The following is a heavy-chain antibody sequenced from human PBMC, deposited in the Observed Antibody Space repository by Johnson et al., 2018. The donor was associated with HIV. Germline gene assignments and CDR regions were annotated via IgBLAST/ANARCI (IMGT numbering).Heavy chain of an antibody. J-gene: IGHJ3*01. CDR1: GFTVSSNY. V-gene: IGHV3-66*01. CDR3: ARAMYGGAFDV. D-gene: IGHD3-10*02. CDR2: IYSGGST. Sequence: VQLVESGGGVVRPGGSLRLSCAASGFTVSSNYMRWVRQAPGKGLEWVSVIYSGGSTYYADSVKGRFNISRDNSRNTLYLQMNSLRAEDTAVYYCARAMYGGAFDVWGQGTMVSVSS.